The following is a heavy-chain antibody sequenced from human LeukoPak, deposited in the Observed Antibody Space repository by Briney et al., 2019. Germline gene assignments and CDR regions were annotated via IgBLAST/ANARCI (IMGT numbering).Heavy chain of an antibody. V-gene: IGHV4-61*02. D-gene: IGHD6-19*01. J-gene: IGHJ3*02. CDR2: IYTSGST. CDR1: GGSISSGSYY. Sequence: SETLSLTCTVSGGSISSGSYYWSWIRQPAGKGLEWIGRIYTSGSTNYNPSLKSRATISVDTSKNQFSLKLGSVTAADTAVYYCARDLGGGSGWYGDAFDIWGQGTMVTVSS. CDR3: ARDLGGGSGWYGDAFDI.